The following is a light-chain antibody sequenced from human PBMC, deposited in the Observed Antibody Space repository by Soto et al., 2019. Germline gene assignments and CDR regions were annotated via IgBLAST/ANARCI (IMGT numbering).Light chain of an antibody. Sequence: DIQMTQSPSTLSASVGDRVTITCRASQNINNCLAWYQQKPGKAPKLLIYKASSLESGVPSRFSGSGSGTEFTLTISSLQPDDFATYYCQQYNTYLYTFGQGTNLEIK. CDR1: QNINNC. J-gene: IGKJ2*01. V-gene: IGKV1-5*03. CDR2: KAS. CDR3: QQYNTYLYT.